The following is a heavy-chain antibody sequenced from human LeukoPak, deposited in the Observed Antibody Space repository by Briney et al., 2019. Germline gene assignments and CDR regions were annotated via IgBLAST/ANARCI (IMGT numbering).Heavy chain of an antibody. J-gene: IGHJ4*02. V-gene: IGHV1-58*02. CDR1: GFTFTSSA. Sequence: ASAKVSCKASGFTFTSSAMQWVRQARGQRLEWIGWIVVGSGNTNYAQKFQERVTITRDMSTSTAYMELSSLRSEDTAVYYCAAAYYDILTGHFPFDYWGQGTLVTVSS. CDR3: AAAYYDILTGHFPFDY. CDR2: IVVGSGNT. D-gene: IGHD3-9*01.